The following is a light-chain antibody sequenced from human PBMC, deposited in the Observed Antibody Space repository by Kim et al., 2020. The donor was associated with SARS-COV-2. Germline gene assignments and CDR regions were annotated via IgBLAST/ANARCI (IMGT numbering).Light chain of an antibody. CDR3: QQRSNWPPLT. CDR2: YAA. J-gene: IGKJ4*01. CDR1: QSVSSY. Sequence: SPGERPPLPCRASQSVSSYLAWYQQKPGQAPRLLIYYAANRATGIPARFSGSGSGTDFTLTISSREPEDFAVYYCQQRSNWPPLTFGGGTKVDIK. V-gene: IGKV3-11*01.